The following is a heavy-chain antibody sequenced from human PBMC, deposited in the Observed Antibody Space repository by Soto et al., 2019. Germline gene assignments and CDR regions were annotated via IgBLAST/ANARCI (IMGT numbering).Heavy chain of an antibody. CDR1: GFTFSSYA. J-gene: IGHJ3*02. V-gene: IGHV3-30*04. CDR2: ISYDGSNK. D-gene: IGHD5-12*01. CDR3: ARTRGYSGYDAFDI. Sequence: GGSLRLSCAASGFTFSSYAMHWVRQAPGKGLEWVAVISYDGSNKYYADSVKGRFTISRDNSKNTLYLQMNSLRAEDTAVYYCARTRGYSGYDAFDIWGQGTMVTVSS.